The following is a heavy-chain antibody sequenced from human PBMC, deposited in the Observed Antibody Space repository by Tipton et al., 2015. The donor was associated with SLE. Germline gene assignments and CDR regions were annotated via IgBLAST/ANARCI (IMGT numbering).Heavy chain of an antibody. CDR2: IYSSGST. CDR1: GGSITNYF. D-gene: IGHD3-10*01. Sequence: LRLSCTVSGGSITNYFWSWIRQPPGKRLEWIGYIYSSGSTNYNPSLKSRVTLSIDTSKNQFSLRLTSVTAADTAVYYCARVPPGRDVTFDLGGQGTMVTASS. CDR3: ARVPPGRDVTFDL. J-gene: IGHJ3*01. V-gene: IGHV4-59*01.